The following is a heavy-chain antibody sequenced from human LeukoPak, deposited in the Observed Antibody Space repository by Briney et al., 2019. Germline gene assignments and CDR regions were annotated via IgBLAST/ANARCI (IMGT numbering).Heavy chain of an antibody. Sequence: PGGSLRLSCAASGFTFSSYAMHWVRQAPGKGLEWVAVISYDGSNKYYADSVKGRFTIFRDNSENTLYLQMNSLRAEDTAVYYCARESYDSPHAFDIWGQGTMVTVSS. CDR1: GFTFSSYA. J-gene: IGHJ3*02. CDR2: ISYDGSNK. V-gene: IGHV3-30-3*01. D-gene: IGHD5-12*01. CDR3: ARESYDSPHAFDI.